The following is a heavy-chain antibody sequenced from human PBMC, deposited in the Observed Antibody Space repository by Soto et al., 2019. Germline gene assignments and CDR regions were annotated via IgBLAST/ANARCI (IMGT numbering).Heavy chain of an antibody. CDR3: ARDSRLLWFGEDYYYYMDV. CDR1: GFTFSSYW. J-gene: IGHJ6*03. V-gene: IGHV3-74*01. D-gene: IGHD3-10*01. CDR2: INSDGSST. Sequence: GGSLRLSCAASGFTFSSYWMHWVRQAPGKGLVWVSRINSDGSSTSYADSVKGRFTISRDNAKNTLYLQMNSLRAEDTAVYYCARDSRLLWFGEDYYYYMDVWGKGTTVTVSS.